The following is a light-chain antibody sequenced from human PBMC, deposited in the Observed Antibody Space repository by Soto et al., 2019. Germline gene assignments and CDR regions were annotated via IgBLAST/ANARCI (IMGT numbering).Light chain of an antibody. CDR2: KAP. V-gene: IGKV1-5*03. CDR1: QTINNY. CDR3: QQSDSYIPP. J-gene: IGKJ1*01. Sequence: DIQMSHSPTSLAGSVGDSVTITCRTSQTINNYLNWYQQKPGKAPKLLISKAPSLESGVPSRFSGSGSGTDFTLTISSLQSEDLATYYCQQSDSYIPPFGQGTKVDIK.